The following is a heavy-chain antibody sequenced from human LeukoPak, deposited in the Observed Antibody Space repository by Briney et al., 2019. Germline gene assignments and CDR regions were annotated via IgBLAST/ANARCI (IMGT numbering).Heavy chain of an antibody. Sequence: SSETLSLTCAVSGYSISSGYYWGWIRQPPGKGLEWIGIIYHSGSTYYNPSLKSRVTISVDTSKNQFSLKLSSVTAADTAVYYCARDQYRDSSGWYFDYWGQGTLVTVSS. J-gene: IGHJ4*02. CDR2: IYHSGST. CDR3: ARDQYRDSSGWYFDY. D-gene: IGHD6-19*01. V-gene: IGHV4-38-2*02. CDR1: GYSISSGYY.